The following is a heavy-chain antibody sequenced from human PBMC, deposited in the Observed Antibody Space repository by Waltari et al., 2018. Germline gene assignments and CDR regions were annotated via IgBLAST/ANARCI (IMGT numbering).Heavy chain of an antibody. V-gene: IGHV3-30*18. CDR3: AKQESGSYFEY. CDR1: GFTFSSYG. D-gene: IGHD1-26*01. J-gene: IGHJ4*02. CDR2: RSYDGSAK. Sequence: QVQLVESGGGVVQPGTSVRLSCAASGFTFSSYGMHWVRQAPGKGLHWVAVRSYDGSAKYYADSVHGRFIISRDNSENTLYLQMNSLTAEDTAVYYCAKQESGSYFEYWGQGTLVTVSS.